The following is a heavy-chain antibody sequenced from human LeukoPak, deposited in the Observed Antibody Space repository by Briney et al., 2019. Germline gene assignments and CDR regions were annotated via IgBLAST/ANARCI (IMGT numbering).Heavy chain of an antibody. V-gene: IGHV4-39*01. Sequence: SETLSLTCAVSGGSISSTSYYWAWIRQPPGKGLEWIGTIYYSGSTYHNLSLKSRVTMSVDTSRNQFSLKLSSVDAADTAVYYCAKAGVRYFDSSGLYAFDFWGQGTTVTVSS. J-gene: IGHJ3*01. CDR3: AKAGVRYFDSSGLYAFDF. CDR2: IYYSGST. D-gene: IGHD3-22*01. CDR1: GGSISSTSYY.